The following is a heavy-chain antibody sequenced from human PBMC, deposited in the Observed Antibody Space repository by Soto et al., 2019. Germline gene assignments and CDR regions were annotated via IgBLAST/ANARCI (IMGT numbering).Heavy chain of an antibody. V-gene: IGHV4-61*08. CDR3: ARDSGLLAATWWFDP. Sequence: SETLSLTCTVSGGSISSGDYYWSWIRQPPGKGLEWIGYIYYSESTNYNPSLESRVTISIDTSKNQFSLKLTSVTAADTAVYYCARDSGLLAATWWFDPWGLGALVTV. D-gene: IGHD2-15*01. J-gene: IGHJ5*02. CDR2: IYYSEST. CDR1: GGSISSGDYY.